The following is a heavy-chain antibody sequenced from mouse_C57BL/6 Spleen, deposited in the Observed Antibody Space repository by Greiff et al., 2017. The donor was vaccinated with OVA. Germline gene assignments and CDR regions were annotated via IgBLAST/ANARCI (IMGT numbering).Heavy chain of an antibody. V-gene: IGHV1-81*01. CDR1: GYTFTSYG. D-gene: IGHD1-1*01. J-gene: IGHJ4*01. Sequence: VQGVESGAELARPGASVKLSCKASGYTFTSYGISWVKQRTGQGLEWIGEIYPRSGNTYYNEKFKGKATLTADKSSSTAYMELRSLTSEDSAVYFCARGRDYYGSSPYYAMDYWGQGTSVTVSS. CDR3: ARGRDYYGSSPYYAMDY. CDR2: IYPRSGNT.